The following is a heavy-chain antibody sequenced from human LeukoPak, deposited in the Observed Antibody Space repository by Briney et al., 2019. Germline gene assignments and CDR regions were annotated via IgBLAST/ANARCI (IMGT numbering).Heavy chain of an antibody. CDR3: AKDLGVAAAGTAPLKEGAFDI. CDR2: ISGSGGST. CDR1: GFTFSSYA. V-gene: IGHV3-23*01. Sequence: GGSLRLSCAASGFTFSSYAMSWVRQAPGKGLEWVSAISGSGGSTYYADSVKGRFTISRDNSKNTLYLQMNSLRAEDTAVYYCAKDLGVAAAGTAPLKEGAFDIWGQGTMVTVSS. J-gene: IGHJ3*02. D-gene: IGHD6-13*01.